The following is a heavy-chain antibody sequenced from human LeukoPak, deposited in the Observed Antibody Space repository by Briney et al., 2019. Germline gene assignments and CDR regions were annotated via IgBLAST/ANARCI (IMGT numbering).Heavy chain of an antibody. CDR3: ATPVDTAMP. D-gene: IGHD5-18*01. CDR2: IKEDESEK. Sequence: GGSLRLSCAASGFTFSNYWMSWVRQAPGNGPEWVANIKEDESEKNYVDSVKGRFTISRDSAKNSLYLQMNSLRAEDTAVYYCATPVDTAMPWGQGTLVTVSS. V-gene: IGHV3-7*03. J-gene: IGHJ5*02. CDR1: GFTFSNYW.